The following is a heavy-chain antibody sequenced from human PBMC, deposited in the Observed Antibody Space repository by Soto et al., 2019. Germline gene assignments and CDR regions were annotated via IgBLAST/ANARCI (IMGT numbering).Heavy chain of an antibody. CDR3: ARECPIAVAGSPPPPWFDP. V-gene: IGHV1-69*13. CDR1: GGTFSSYA. D-gene: IGHD6-19*01. CDR2: IIPIFGTA. Sequence: ASVKVSCKASGGTFSSYAISWVRQAPGQGLEWTGGIIPIFGTANYAQKFQGRVTITADESTSTAYMELSSLRSEDTAVYYCARECPIAVAGSPPPPWFDPWGQGILVTVPQ. J-gene: IGHJ5*02.